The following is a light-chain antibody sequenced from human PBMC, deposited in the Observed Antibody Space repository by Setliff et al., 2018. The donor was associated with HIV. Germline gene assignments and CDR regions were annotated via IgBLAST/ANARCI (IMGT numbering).Light chain of an antibody. J-gene: IGLJ1*01. CDR1: NIGSKS. CDR3: QVWDRSTDQYV. CDR2: DNS. V-gene: IGLV3-21*03. Sequence: SYELTQPPSVSVAPGKTASIPCGGNNIGSKSVHWYQQKPGQAPGLVVYDNSDRPSGIPERFSGSNSGNTATLAISRVEAEDEADYYCQVWDRSTDQYVFGTGTKVTVL.